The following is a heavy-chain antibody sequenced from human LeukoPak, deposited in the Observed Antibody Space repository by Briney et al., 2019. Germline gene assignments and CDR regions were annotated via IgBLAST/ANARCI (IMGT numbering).Heavy chain of an antibody. Sequence: GGSLRLSCAASGFTFSSYEIKWVRQAPGEGLEWVSYISSSGSTTYYAYSVKGRFTISRDNAKISLYLQMNSLRAEDTAVYFCARVSVQTYWFDPWGQGTLVTVSS. CDR2: ISSSGSTT. CDR1: GFTFSSYE. J-gene: IGHJ5*02. D-gene: IGHD2-21*01. V-gene: IGHV3-48*03. CDR3: ARVSVQTYWFDP.